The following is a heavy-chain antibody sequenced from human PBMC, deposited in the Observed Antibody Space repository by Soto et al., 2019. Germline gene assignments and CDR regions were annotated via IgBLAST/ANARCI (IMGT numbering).Heavy chain of an antibody. CDR3: ARGGLEPFDY. CDR1: GFTLGNYW. Sequence: PWWSLRLSCAASGFTLGNYWMHWFRQAPGKGLVWVSRINDYGTTINYAESVEGRFIISRDDAKSEVYLQMNNLRAEDSAVYYCARGGLEPFDYWGQGALVTVSS. D-gene: IGHD1-1*01. CDR2: INDYGTTI. J-gene: IGHJ4*02. V-gene: IGHV3-74*01.